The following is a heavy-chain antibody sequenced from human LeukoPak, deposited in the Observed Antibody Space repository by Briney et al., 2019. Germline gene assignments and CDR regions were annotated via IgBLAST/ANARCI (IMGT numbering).Heavy chain of an antibody. V-gene: IGHV3-21*01. CDR2: ITSAGGYT. J-gene: IGHJ6*03. D-gene: IGHD2-2*01. CDR3: ATSGGFVLPNAITGNWYMDV. Sequence: GTSLRLSCEASGFTLSDYSMNWVRQAPGQGLAWVASITSAGGYTYYADSVQGRFTISRDNAQNSLFLQMNSLRAEDTAVYFCATSGGFVLPNAITGNWYMDVWGRGTTVTVSS. CDR1: GFTLSDYS.